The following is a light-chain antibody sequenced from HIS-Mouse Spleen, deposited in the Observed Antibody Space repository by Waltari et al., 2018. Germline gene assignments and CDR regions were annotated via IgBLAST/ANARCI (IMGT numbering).Light chain of an antibody. Sequence: SYELTQPPSVSVSPGQTARITCSGDDLPQKYAYWYQQKSGQDPVLVIYEDSKRPSGIPERFSGSSSGTMATLTISGAQVEDEADYYCYSTDSSGNHRVFGGGTKLTVL. J-gene: IGLJ2*01. V-gene: IGLV3-10*01. CDR3: YSTDSSGNHRV. CDR2: EDS. CDR1: DLPQKY.